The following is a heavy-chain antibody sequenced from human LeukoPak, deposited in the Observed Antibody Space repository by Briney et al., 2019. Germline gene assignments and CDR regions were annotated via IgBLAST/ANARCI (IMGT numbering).Heavy chain of an antibody. J-gene: IGHJ4*02. Sequence: PGGSLRLSCAASGFTFSSYWMSWVRQAPGKGLEWVANIKQDGSEKYYVDSVKGRFTISRDNAKSSLYLQMNSLRAEDTAVYYCARDGYCSGGSCYYFDYWGQGTLVTVSS. CDR2: IKQDGSEK. CDR3: ARDGYCSGGSCYYFDY. V-gene: IGHV3-7*01. CDR1: GFTFSSYW. D-gene: IGHD2-15*01.